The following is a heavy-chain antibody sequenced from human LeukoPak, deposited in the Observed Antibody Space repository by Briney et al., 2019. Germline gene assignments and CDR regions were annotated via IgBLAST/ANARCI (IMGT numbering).Heavy chain of an antibody. J-gene: IGHJ4*02. D-gene: IGHD6-13*01. Sequence: GGSLRLSCAASGFTLSSYGMHWVRQAPGKGRVWVSRINSDGSSTSYADSVKGRFTISRDNAKNTLYLQMNSLRAEDTGVYYCARIASHSSSWYDGGYWGQGTLVTVSS. CDR1: GFTLSSYG. CDR2: INSDGSST. V-gene: IGHV3-74*01. CDR3: ARIASHSSSWYDGGY.